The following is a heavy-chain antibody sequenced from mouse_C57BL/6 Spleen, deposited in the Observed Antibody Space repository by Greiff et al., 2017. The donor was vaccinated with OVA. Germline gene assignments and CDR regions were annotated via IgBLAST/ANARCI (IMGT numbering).Heavy chain of an antibody. CDR2: IYPGSGST. Sequence: VQLQQPGTELVKPGASVKLSCKASGYTFTSYWMHWVKQRPGQGLEWIGDIYPGSGSTNYNEKFKSKATLTVDTSSSTAYMQLSSLTSEDSAVYYCARDYGPYWGQGTTLTVSS. CDR1: GYTFTSYW. V-gene: IGHV1-55*01. CDR3: ARDYGPY. J-gene: IGHJ2*01. D-gene: IGHD1-1*01.